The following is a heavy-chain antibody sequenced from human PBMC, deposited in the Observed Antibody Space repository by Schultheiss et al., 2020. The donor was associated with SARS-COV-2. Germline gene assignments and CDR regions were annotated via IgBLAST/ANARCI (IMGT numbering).Heavy chain of an antibody. J-gene: IGHJ3*02. CDR1: GGSISSYY. D-gene: IGHD2-2*01. Sequence: GSLRLSCTVSGGSISSYYWSWIRQPAGKGLEWIGYIYYSGSTNYNPSLKSRVTISVDTSKNQFSLKLSSVTAADTAVYYCAREPGSTSYAFDIWGQGTMVTVSS. V-gene: IGHV4-59*12. CDR3: AREPGSTSYAFDI. CDR2: IYYSGST.